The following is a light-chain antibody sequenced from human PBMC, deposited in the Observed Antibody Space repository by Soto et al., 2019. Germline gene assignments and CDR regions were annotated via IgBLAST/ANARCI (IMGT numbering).Light chain of an antibody. CDR2: DAS. CDR3: QKYGTLWT. V-gene: IGKV3-20*01. J-gene: IGKJ1*01. CDR1: QSVSYY. Sequence: CTQTPGNLCLPPRERATHTCRASQSVSYYLAWYQQKPGQAPRLLIYDASSRATGVPDRFSGSGSGTDFTLTISSLEPEDFAVYYCQKYGTLWTFGQGTKVDI.